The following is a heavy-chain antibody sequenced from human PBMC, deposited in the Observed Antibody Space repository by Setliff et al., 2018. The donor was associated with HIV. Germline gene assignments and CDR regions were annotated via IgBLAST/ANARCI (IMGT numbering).Heavy chain of an antibody. CDR1: GYTFANYW. V-gene: IGHV5-51*01. D-gene: IGHD3-16*01. CDR3: ARGLGVRGRGDVFDI. Sequence: GESLKISCQGSGYTFANYWIGWVRQMPGKGLEWMGIIYPGDSDSRDSPSFQGQVIISADKSLSTAYLQWSSLKASDTAIYYCARGLGVRGRGDVFDIWGQGTMVIVSS. CDR2: IYPGDSDS. J-gene: IGHJ3*02.